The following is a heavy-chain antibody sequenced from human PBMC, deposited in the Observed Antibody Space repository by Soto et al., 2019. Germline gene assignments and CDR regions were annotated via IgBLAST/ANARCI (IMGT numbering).Heavy chain of an antibody. Sequence: GGSLRLCCAASGFTFSSYGMHWVRQAPGKGLEWVAVISYDGSNKYYADSVKGRFTISRDNSKNTLYLQMNSLRAEDTAVYYCAKDSTGVFDYWGQGTLVTVSS. CDR1: GFTFSSYG. CDR3: AKDSTGVFDY. V-gene: IGHV3-30*18. CDR2: ISYDGSNK. J-gene: IGHJ4*02. D-gene: IGHD1-1*01.